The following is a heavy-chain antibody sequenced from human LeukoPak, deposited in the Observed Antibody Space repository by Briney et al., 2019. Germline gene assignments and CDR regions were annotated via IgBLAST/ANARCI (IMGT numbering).Heavy chain of an antibody. CDR3: AKDLLRWAFDI. J-gene: IGHJ3*02. CDR1: GFTFSSYS. CDR2: ISSSSSYI. Sequence: GGSLRLSCAASGFTFSSYSMNWVRQAPGKGLEWVSSISSSSSYIYYADSVKGRFTISRDNAKNSLYLQMNSLRAEDTAVYYCAKDLLRWAFDIWGQGTMVTVSS. D-gene: IGHD2-15*01. V-gene: IGHV3-21*04.